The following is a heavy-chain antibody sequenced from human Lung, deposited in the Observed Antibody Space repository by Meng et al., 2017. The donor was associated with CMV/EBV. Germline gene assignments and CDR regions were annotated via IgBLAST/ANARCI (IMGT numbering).Heavy chain of an antibody. V-gene: IGHV1-2*02. CDR1: GYSFSDYY. J-gene: IGHJ5*01. D-gene: IGHD6-13*01. CDR3: AKDRTRGMASAGTFES. CDR2: INPMGGRT. Sequence: ASVKDTCQSSGYSFSDYYMHWVRQAPGQGLEWVGWINPMGGRTNFAQSFQGRVTINRDPYINTIYMELSRLTSHDAGIYYCAKDRTRGMASAGTFESWGQGTLVTVSS.